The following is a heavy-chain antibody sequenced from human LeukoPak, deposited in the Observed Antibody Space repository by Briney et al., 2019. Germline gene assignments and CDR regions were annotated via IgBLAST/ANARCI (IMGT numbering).Heavy chain of an antibody. CDR3: ARWGYGSGSYPNGGYDP. CDR2: INTNTGNP. J-gene: IGHJ5*02. V-gene: IGHV7-4-1*02. Sequence: ASVKVSCKASGYTFTSYVMNWVRQAPGQGLGWMGWINTNTGNPTYAQGFTGRFVFSLDTSVSTAYLQISSLKAEDTAVYYCARWGYGSGSYPNGGYDPWGQGTLVTVSS. D-gene: IGHD3-10*01. CDR1: GYTFTSYV.